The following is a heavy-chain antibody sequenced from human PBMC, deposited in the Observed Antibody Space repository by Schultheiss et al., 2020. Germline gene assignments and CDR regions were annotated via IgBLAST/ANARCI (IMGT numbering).Heavy chain of an antibody. J-gene: IGHJ4*02. CDR3: AKIAGPNCGGDCYSPLDY. Sequence: GGSLRLSCAASGFTVSSNYMSWVRQAPGKGLEWVSVIYSGGSTYYADSVKGRFTISRDNSKNTLYLQQNSLRPEDTAVYYCAKIAGPNCGGDCYSPLDYWGQGTLVTVSS. CDR2: IYSGGST. V-gene: IGHV3-53*05. D-gene: IGHD2-21*02. CDR1: GFTVSSNY.